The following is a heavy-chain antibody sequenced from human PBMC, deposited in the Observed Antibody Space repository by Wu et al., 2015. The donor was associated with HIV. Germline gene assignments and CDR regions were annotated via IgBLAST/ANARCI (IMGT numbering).Heavy chain of an antibody. D-gene: IGHD3-22*01. V-gene: IGHV1-58*02. CDR1: GFTFTSSA. CDR2: IVVGSGNT. Sequence: QLVQSGPEVKKLGTSVKVSCEASGFTFTSSAMLWVRQARGQRLEWIGWIVVGSGNTNYAQKFQERVTITRDMSTSTAYMELSSLRSEDTAVYYCAADVSTYYDSSVNIIEDYYYGMDVWGQGTTVTVSS. CDR3: AADVSTYYDSSVNIIEDYYYGMDV. J-gene: IGHJ6*02.